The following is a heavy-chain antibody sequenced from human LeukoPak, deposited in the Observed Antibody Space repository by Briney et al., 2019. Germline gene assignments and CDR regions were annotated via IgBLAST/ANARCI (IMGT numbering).Heavy chain of an antibody. J-gene: IGHJ1*01. V-gene: IGHV1-18*01. Sequence: ASVTVSCKASGYIFTSYGITWVRQAPGQGLEWMGRISTFNDKTVFAEKFQGRVTMTTDTTTAYMELRSLRSDDTAVYYCARGLIAAAEYFQHWGQGTLVTVSS. CDR2: ISTFNDKT. CDR3: ARGLIAAAEYFQH. D-gene: IGHD6-13*01. CDR1: GYIFTSYG.